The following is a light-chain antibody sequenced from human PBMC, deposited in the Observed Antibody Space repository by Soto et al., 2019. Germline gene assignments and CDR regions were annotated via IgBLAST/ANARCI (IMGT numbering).Light chain of an antibody. CDR1: QSVSSN. V-gene: IGKV3-15*01. Sequence: EIVMTQSPATLSVSPGERATLSCRASQSVSSNLAWYQQKPGQAPRLLIYGASTRATGIPARFSGSGSGTEFTLTISSLQSEDFAVYYCQQYNNLPPMYSFGQETKLEIK. CDR2: GAS. CDR3: QQYNNLPPMYS. J-gene: IGKJ2*01.